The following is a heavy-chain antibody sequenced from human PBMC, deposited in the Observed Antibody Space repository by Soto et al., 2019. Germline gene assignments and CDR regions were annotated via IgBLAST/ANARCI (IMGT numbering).Heavy chain of an antibody. Sequence: QVQLVESGGGVVQPERSLRLSCAASGFTFSRQAMHWVRQAPGRGLEWVSVIWYHGIDKYYADSVKGRFTISRDNSKNTVYLQMNSLRGEATAVSYCATGFLGLCTGGNCPLDYWGQGTLVTVSS. V-gene: IGHV3-33*01. CDR2: IWYHGIDK. CDR3: ATGFLGLCTGGNCPLDY. D-gene: IGHD2-15*01. J-gene: IGHJ4*02. CDR1: GFTFSRQA.